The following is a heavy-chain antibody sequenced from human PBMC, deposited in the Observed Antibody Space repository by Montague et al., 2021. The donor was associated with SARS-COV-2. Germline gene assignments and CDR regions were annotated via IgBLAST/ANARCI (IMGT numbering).Heavy chain of an antibody. D-gene: IGHD3-10*01. CDR3: ARGLSSGSGFLDE. CDR1: GDSISGSCHF. CDR2: IYHTGTT. J-gene: IGHJ4*02. Sequence: TLSLTCNVSGDSISGSCHFWNWIRQHPGKGLDWIGYIYHTGTTHYRPSLKSRVTLSVANSQNQFSLKLNSVTAADTAIYYCARGLSSGSGFLDEWGPGTLVTVSS. V-gene: IGHV4-31*03.